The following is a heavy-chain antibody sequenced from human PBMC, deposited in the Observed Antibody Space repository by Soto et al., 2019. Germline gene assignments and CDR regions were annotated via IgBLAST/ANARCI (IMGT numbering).Heavy chain of an antibody. CDR1: GFTFSSYA. V-gene: IGHV3-23*01. Sequence: AGGSLRLSCAASGFTFSSYAMSWVRQAPGKGLKWVSTISGSGGSTYYAESVKGRFTISRDNSKNTLYLQMNSLRAEDTAVYYCAKDRAEWGSYDYWGQGILVTVSS. D-gene: IGHD7-27*01. CDR3: AKDRAEWGSYDY. CDR2: ISGSGGST. J-gene: IGHJ4*02.